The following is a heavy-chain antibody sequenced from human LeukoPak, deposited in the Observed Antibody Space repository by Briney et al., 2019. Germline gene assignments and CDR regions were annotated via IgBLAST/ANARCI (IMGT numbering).Heavy chain of an antibody. CDR1: GASMSDNY. V-gene: IGHV4-4*07. Sequence: SETLSLTCNVSGASMSDNYWSWIRQPAGRGLEWLGRISPRGNTYYNPSLNSRVTISLDTSANQFSLKLRSVTAADTAGYYCARGGHSYGTFDSRGRGALVTVSS. D-gene: IGHD1-7*01. CDR3: ARGGHSYGTFDS. J-gene: IGHJ4*02. CDR2: ISPRGNT.